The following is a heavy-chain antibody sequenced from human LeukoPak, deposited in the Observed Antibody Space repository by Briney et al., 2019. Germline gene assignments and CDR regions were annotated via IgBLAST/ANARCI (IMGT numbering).Heavy chain of an antibody. J-gene: IGHJ4*02. Sequence: GGSLRLSCAASGFTFSTYSITWVRQAPGKGLEWVSAISGSGGNTYYADSVKGRFTISRDNSKNTLYLQMNSLRAEDTALYYCAKGRAAAYYFDYWGQGTLVTVSS. CDR2: ISGSGGNT. CDR3: AKGRAAAYYFDY. V-gene: IGHV3-23*01. D-gene: IGHD6-13*01. CDR1: GFTFSTYS.